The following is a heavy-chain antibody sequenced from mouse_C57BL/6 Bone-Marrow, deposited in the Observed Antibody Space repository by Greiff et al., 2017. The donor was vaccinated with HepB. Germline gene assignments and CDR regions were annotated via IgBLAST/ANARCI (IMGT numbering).Heavy chain of an antibody. V-gene: IGHV6-6*01. J-gene: IGHJ3*01. CDR1: GFTFSDAW. CDR2: IRHKANNHAT. D-gene: IGHD2-3*01. CDR3: TRSDGYYLAWFAY. Sequence: EVKVEESGGGLVQPGGSMKLSCAASGFTFSDAWMDWVRQSPEKGLEWVAEIRHKANNHATYYAESVKGRFTISRDDSKSSVYLQKNSLRAEDTGIYYCTRSDGYYLAWFAYWGQGTLVTVSA.